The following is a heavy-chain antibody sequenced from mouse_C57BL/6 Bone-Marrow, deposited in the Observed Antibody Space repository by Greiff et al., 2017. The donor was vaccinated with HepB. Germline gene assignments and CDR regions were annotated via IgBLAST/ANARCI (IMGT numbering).Heavy chain of an antibody. CDR2: ISDGGSYT. CDR1: GFTFSSYA. CDR3: ARDLHWAWFAY. D-gene: IGHD4-1*01. V-gene: IGHV5-4*01. Sequence: EVKLVESGGGLVKPGGSLKLSCAASGFTFSSYAMSWVRQTPEKRLEWVATISDGGSYTYYPDNVKGRFTISRDNAKNNLYLQMSHLKSEDTAMYYCARDLHWAWFAYGGQGTLVTVSA. J-gene: IGHJ3*01.